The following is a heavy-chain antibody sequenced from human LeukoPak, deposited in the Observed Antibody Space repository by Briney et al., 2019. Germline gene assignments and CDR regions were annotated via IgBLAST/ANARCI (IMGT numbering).Heavy chain of an antibody. V-gene: IGHV3-20*04. J-gene: IGHJ4*02. CDR2: VNWNGGRT. CDR1: GFTFNDYG. D-gene: IGHD3-22*01. Sequence: RPGGSLRLAWAAAGFTFNDYGMSWVRQAPGKGLEWVSGVNWNGGRTGYADSMKGRFIICRDNAKNSLYLQVNSLIAEDTALYYCARNFGGGDSSGPYYWGQGTLVTVSS. CDR3: ARNFGGGDSSGPYY.